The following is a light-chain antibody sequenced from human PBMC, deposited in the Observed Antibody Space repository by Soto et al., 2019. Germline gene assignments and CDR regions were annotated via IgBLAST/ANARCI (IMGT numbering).Light chain of an antibody. J-gene: IGKJ3*01. CDR3: QQRSNWVT. CDR1: QSVSSY. Sequence: EIVVTQSPATLSVSPGEIATLSCRASQSVSSYLAWYQQKPGQAPRLLIYDASNRATGIPARFSGSGSGTDFTLTISSLEPEDFAVYYCQQRSNWVTFGPGTKVDIK. V-gene: IGKV3-11*01. CDR2: DAS.